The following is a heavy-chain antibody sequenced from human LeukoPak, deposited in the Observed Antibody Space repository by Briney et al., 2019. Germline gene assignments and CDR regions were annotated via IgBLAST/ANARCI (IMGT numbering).Heavy chain of an antibody. CDR3: ARSSSTSCYDY. V-gene: IGHV1-2*02. J-gene: IGHJ4*02. D-gene: IGHD2-2*01. Sequence: ASVRVSCKASGYTFTGHYMHWVLQAPGQGLEWMGWINPNTGGTNYAQKFQGRVTMTRDTSITTAYMELSRLTSDDTAVYYCARSSSTSCYDYWGQGTLVTVSS. CDR1: GYTFTGHY. CDR2: INPNTGGT.